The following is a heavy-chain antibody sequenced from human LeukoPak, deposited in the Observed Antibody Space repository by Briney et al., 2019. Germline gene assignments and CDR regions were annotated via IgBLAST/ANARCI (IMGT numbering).Heavy chain of an antibody. CDR3: ARRRHFGFLDS. CDR1: GVMFPSYW. Sequence: PGGSLRLSCAASGVMFPSYWMTWVRQAPGKGLEWVANIKQDGSEKYYVDSVKGRFTISRDNAKNSVYLQVNSLRAEDTAVYYCARRRHFGFLDSWGQGTLVTVSS. D-gene: IGHD3-10*01. V-gene: IGHV3-7*04. J-gene: IGHJ4*02. CDR2: IKQDGSEK.